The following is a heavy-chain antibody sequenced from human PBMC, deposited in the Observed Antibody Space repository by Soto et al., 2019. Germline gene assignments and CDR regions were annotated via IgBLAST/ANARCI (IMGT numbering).Heavy chain of an antibody. CDR1: GGSISSGDYY. V-gene: IGHV4-30-4*01. D-gene: IGHD1-26*01. Sequence: PSETLSLTCTVSGGSISSGDYYWSWIRQPPGKGLEWIGYIYYSGGTYYNPSLKSRVTISVDTSKNQFSLKLSSVTAADTAVYYCARYSGSYPGSFDYWGHGTLVTVSS. CDR3: ARYSGSYPGSFDY. J-gene: IGHJ4*01. CDR2: IYYSGGT.